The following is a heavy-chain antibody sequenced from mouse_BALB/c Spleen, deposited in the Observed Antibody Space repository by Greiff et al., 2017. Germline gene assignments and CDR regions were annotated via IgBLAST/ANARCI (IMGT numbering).Heavy chain of an antibody. CDR2: INPSNGGT. CDR1: GYTFTSYY. Sequence: QVQLQQSGAELVKPGASVKLSCKASGYTFTSYYMYWVKQRPGQGLEWIGEINPSNGGTNFNEKFKSKATLTVDKSSSTAYMQLSSLTSEDSAVYYCTRSRYYGSSYFDYWGQGTTLTVSS. V-gene: IGHV1S81*02. CDR3: TRSRYYGSSYFDY. J-gene: IGHJ2*01. D-gene: IGHD1-1*01.